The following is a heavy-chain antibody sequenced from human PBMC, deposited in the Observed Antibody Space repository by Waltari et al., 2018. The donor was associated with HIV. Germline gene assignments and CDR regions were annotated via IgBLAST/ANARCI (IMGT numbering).Heavy chain of an antibody. Sequence: VELRETGGGLVEPGASLTPSCVTSGFTFGCYGFNWVRLRPREGLEWVASLRRGSREGSYVDPVKGRFTISRDDSINTLFLHLDKLKIEDTARYFCVRDDPGYAPIDYWGPGTLVTVSP. CDR2: LRRGSREG. CDR1: GFTFGCYG. D-gene: IGHD2-2*01. CDR3: VRDDPGYAPIDY. V-gene: IGHV3-21*04. J-gene: IGHJ4*02.